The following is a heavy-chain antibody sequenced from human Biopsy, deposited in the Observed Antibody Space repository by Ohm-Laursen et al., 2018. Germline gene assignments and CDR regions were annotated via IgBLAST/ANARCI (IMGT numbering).Heavy chain of an antibody. CDR3: ATPFQYYDSWGGYPPFDH. J-gene: IGHJ4*02. V-gene: IGHV1-69*17. D-gene: IGHD3-3*01. CDR2: IIAVSGLV. Sequence: VSSVKVSCKASGFSFTGYYIHWVRQAPGEGLEWMGGIIAVSGLVNYAPKFQGRVSITADKSTTTAYMELSNLKSEDTAVYYCATPFQYYDSWGGYPPFDHWGQGTLVTVSS. CDR1: GFSFTGYY.